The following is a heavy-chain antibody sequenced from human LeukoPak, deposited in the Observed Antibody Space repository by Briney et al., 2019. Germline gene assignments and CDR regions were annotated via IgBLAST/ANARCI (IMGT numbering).Heavy chain of an antibody. D-gene: IGHD6-19*01. V-gene: IGHV3-30*02. Sequence: GGSLRLSCAASGFSFSSYGMHWVRQAPGKGLEWVAFIRYDGSNKYYADSVKGRFTISRDNSKNTLYLQMNSLRAEDTAVYYCAREGGEQWLLHWYSDLWGRGTLVTVSS. CDR2: IRYDGSNK. CDR1: GFSFSSYG. CDR3: AREGGEQWLLHWYSDL. J-gene: IGHJ2*01.